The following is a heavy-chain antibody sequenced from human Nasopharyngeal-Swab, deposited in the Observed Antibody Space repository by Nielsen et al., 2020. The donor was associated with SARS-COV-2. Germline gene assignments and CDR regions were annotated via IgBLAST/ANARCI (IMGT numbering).Heavy chain of an antibody. Sequence: SLKISCVASGFSFDDYDMHWVRQVPEKGLEWVSGISWNGGNTDYADSVKGRFTISRDNAKNSLYLQMNSLKAEDTALYYCAKDQFCTSTTCYGGNYFFYYGMDVWGQGPRSPSP. J-gene: IGHJ6*02. D-gene: IGHD2/OR15-2a*01. CDR1: GFSFDDYD. CDR2: ISWNGGNT. CDR3: AKDQFCTSTTCYGGNYFFYYGMDV. V-gene: IGHV3-9*01.